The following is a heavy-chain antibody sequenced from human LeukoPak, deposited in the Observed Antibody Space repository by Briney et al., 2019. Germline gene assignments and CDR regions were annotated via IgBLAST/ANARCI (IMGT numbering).Heavy chain of an antibody. V-gene: IGHV4-30-4*08. J-gene: IGHJ5*02. Sequence: SETLSLTCTVSGGSISSGDYYWSWIRQPPGKGLEWIGYIYYSGSTYYNPSLKSRVTISVDTSKNQFSLKRSSVTAADTAVYYCVRQGWGKGFDPWGQGTLVTVSS. CDR2: IYYSGST. D-gene: IGHD7-27*01. CDR3: VRQGWGKGFDP. CDR1: GGSISSGDYY.